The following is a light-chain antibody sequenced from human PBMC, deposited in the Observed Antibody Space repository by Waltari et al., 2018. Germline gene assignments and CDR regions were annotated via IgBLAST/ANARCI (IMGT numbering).Light chain of an antibody. CDR2: YDR. CDR3: QVWDDSNNSGV. Sequence: SYVLTQTPSVSLAPGQTARITCGGDNIESKSVHWYPLQPGQAPVLVMFYDRDRPPGIPDRFSGSNSGNPGTLTISRVEDEDEADYFCQVWDDSNNSGVFGVGTKLTVL. CDR1: NIESKS. V-gene: IGLV3-21*04. J-gene: IGLJ2*01.